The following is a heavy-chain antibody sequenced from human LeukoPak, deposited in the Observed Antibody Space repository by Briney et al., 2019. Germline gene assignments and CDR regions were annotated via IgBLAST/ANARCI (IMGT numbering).Heavy chain of an antibody. CDR1: GGSINSYF. V-gene: IGHV4-59*08. J-gene: IGHJ6*02. CDR2: IYYSGST. D-gene: IGHD2-15*01. Sequence: SETLSLTCTVSGGSINSYFWSWIRQPPGKGPEWIGYIYYSGSTNYNPSLRSRVTISVDTSENQFSLKLSSVTAADTAVYYCARQHCSGGRCYSDYYYGMDVWGQGTTVTVSS. CDR3: ARQHCSGGRCYSDYYYGMDV.